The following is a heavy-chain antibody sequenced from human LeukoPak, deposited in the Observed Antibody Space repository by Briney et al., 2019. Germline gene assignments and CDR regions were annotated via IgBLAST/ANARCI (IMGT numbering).Heavy chain of an antibody. Sequence: SGGSLRLSCAASGFTFNNYAMAWVRQAPGKGLEWASGISGSGGSTFYSVKGRFTISRDNSKNTLFLQMNRLRAEDTAIYYCAKAGEYCPDGSCYSENYYFDYWGQGTLVTVSS. CDR2: ISGSGGST. CDR3: AKAGEYCPDGSCYSENYYFDY. J-gene: IGHJ4*02. V-gene: IGHV3-23*01. D-gene: IGHD2-15*01. CDR1: GFTFNNYA.